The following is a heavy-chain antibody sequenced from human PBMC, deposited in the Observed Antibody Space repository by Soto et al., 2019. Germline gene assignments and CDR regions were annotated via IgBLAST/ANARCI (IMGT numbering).Heavy chain of an antibody. Sequence: QGLEWMGILNPSCGSTNYLQKFQGRITMTRDTSTSTVYMELSSLISEDTAVYFFPTADYYDSSVFYSACWGQGSLVPVSS. CDR2: LNPSCGST. CDR3: PTADYYDSSVFYSAC. D-gene: IGHD3-22*01. J-gene: IGHJ4*02. V-gene: IGHV1-46*01.